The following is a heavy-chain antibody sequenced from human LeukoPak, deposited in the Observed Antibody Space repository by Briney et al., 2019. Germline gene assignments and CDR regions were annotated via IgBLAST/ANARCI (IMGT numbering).Heavy chain of an antibody. J-gene: IGHJ5*02. V-gene: IGHV1-2*02. CDR1: GYTFTGYY. D-gene: IGHD2-8*01. Sequence: ASVKVSCKASGYTFTGYYMHWVRQAPGQGLEWMGWINPNSGGTDYAQKFQGRVTMTRDTSISTAYMDLSSLKSDDTAVYYCARGRLGHGTNIKNNWFDPWGQGTLVTVSS. CDR2: INPNSGGT. CDR3: ARGRLGHGTNIKNNWFDP.